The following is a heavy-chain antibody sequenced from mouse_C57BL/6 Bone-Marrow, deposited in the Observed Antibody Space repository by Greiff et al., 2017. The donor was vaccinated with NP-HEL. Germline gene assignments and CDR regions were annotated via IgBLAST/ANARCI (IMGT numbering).Heavy chain of an antibody. V-gene: IGHV5-17*01. CDR3: ARPVTGTYYAMDY. CDR2: ISSGSSTI. J-gene: IGHJ4*01. Sequence: EVQVVESGGGLVKPGGSLKLSCAASGFTFSDYGMHWVRQAPEKGLEWVAYISSGSSTIYYADTVKGRFTISRDNAKNTLFLQMTSLRSEDTAMYYCARPVTGTYYAMDYWGQGTSVTVSS. CDR1: GFTFSDYG. D-gene: IGHD4-1*01.